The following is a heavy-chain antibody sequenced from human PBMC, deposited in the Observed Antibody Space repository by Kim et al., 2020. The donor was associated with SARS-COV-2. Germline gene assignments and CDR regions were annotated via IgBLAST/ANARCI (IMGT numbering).Heavy chain of an antibody. J-gene: IGHJ5*02. V-gene: IGHV4-59*13. D-gene: IGHD3-9*01. CDR2: IYYSGST. Sequence: SETLSLTCTVSGGSISSYYWSWIRQPPGKGLEWIGYIYYSGSTNYNPSPKSRVTISVDTSKNQFSLKLSSVTAADTAVYYCARSTGYFGWFDPWGQGTLV. CDR1: GGSISSYY. CDR3: ARSTGYFGWFDP.